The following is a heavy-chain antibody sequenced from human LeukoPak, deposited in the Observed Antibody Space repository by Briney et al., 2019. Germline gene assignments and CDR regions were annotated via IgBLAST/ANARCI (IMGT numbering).Heavy chain of an antibody. CDR1: GFTFSSYA. CDR2: IKRIIDGGTT. V-gene: IGHV3-15*01. CDR3: AAQGGSGDLRY. D-gene: IGHD4-17*01. J-gene: IGHJ4*02. Sequence: GGSLRLSCAASGFTFSSYAMNWVRQAPGKGLEGVGCIKRIIDGGTTDYAAPAKGRFTVSRDDSINTLYLQMSSLKTEDTAVYYCAAQGGSGDLRYWGQGTLVTVSS.